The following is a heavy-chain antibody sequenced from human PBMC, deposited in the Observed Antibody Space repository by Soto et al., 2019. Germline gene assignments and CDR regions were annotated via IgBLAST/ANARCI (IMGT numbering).Heavy chain of an antibody. V-gene: IGHV3-23*01. CDR1: GFICSSYD. Sequence: GGSLRLSCAASGFICSSYDMSWVRQAPGKGLEWVSTILVGGSTHYPDSVKGRFTISRDNSKNTVFLQMNSLTAGDTAVYYCAKGTAAGGEAFDICGQGTLDTGSS. J-gene: IGHJ3*02. CDR2: ILVGGST. D-gene: IGHD2-8*02. CDR3: AKGTAAGGEAFDI.